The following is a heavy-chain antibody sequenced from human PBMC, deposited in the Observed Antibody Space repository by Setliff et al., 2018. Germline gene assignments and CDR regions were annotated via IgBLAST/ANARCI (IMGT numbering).Heavy chain of an antibody. CDR1: GSTFTDFG. V-gene: IGHV1-18*01. D-gene: IGHD3-10*01. Sequence: ASVKVSCKATGSTFTDFGVSWVRQAPGQGLEWVGWISPYNGNTNYAPKFQGTAIMTTDTATTTAYLELRSLRSDDTAVYFCSRLVRFCTRTVCQRLSGDDYWGQGTLVTVSS. CDR2: ISPYNGNT. J-gene: IGHJ4*02. CDR3: SRLVRFCTRTVCQRLSGDDY.